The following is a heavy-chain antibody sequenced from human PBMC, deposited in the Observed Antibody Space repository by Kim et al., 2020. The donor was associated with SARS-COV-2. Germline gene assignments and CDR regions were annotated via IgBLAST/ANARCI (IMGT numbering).Heavy chain of an antibody. V-gene: IGHV3-43D*03. Sequence: GGSLRLSCAASGFTFDDYAMNWVRQAPGKGLEWVSHISWDGGSTYYADFVKGRFTISSDNSKNSLHLKMNSLRDEETALYYCAKYGYYDCSGYY. CDR3: AKYGYYDCSGYY. CDR2: ISWDGGST. J-gene: IGHJ6*01. D-gene: IGHD3-22*01. CDR1: GFTFDDYA.